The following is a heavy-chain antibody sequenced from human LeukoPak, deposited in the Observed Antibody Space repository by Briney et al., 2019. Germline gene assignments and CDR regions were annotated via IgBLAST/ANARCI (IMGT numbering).Heavy chain of an antibody. J-gene: IGHJ5*02. Sequence: SGTLSLTCAVSGGSISSSNWWSWVRQPPGKGLEWIGEIYHSGSTNYNPSLKSRVTISVDKSKNQFSLKLSSVTAADTAVYYCARGGIVGSRTNWFDPWGQGILVTVSS. V-gene: IGHV4-4*02. CDR3: ARGGIVGSRTNWFDP. CDR1: GGSISSSNW. CDR2: IYHSGST. D-gene: IGHD1-26*01.